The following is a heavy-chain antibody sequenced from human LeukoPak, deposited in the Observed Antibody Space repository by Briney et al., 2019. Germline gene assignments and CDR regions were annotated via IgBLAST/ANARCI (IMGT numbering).Heavy chain of an antibody. CDR2: IYHSGST. CDR1: GYSINSGYY. Sequence: PSETLSVSCTVSGYSINSGYYWGWIRQPPGKGLEWIGSIYHSGSTYYNPSLKSRVTISVDTSKNHFSLKLSSVTAADTAVYYCARDSIQLWADFDYWGQGTLVTVSS. J-gene: IGHJ4*02. CDR3: ARDSIQLWADFDY. D-gene: IGHD5-18*01. V-gene: IGHV4-38-2*02.